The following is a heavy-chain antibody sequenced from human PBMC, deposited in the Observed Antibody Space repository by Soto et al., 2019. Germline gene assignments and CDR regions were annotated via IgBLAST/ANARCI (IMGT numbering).Heavy chain of an antibody. V-gene: IGHV3-30*18. J-gene: IGHJ6*02. Sequence: HPGGSLRLSCAASGFTFSSYGMHWVRQAPGKGLEWVAVISYDGSNKYYADSVKGRFTISRDNSKNTLYLQMNSLRAEDTNVYYSAKGGQDYYYYGMDVWGQGTTVTVSS. CDR3: AKGGQDYYYYGMDV. CDR1: GFTFSSYG. CDR2: ISYDGSNK.